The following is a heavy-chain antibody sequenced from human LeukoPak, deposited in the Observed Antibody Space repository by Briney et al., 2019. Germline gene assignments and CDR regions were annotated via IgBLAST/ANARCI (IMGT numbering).Heavy chain of an antibody. CDR1: GFTFSNAW. CDR2: INSDGSST. V-gene: IGHV3-74*01. J-gene: IGHJ4*02. CDR3: ARVYWYGTYFDY. D-gene: IGHD3-10*01. Sequence: GGSLRLSCAASGFTFSNAWMHWVRQAPGKGLVWVSRINSDGSSTSYADSVKGRFTISRDNAKNTLYLQMNSLRAEDTAVYYCARVYWYGTYFDYWGQGTLVTVSS.